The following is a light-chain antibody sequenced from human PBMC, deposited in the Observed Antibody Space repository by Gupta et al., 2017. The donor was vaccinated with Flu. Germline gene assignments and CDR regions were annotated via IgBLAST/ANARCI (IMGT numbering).Light chain of an antibody. CDR1: QSVSSH. Sequence: PSIRSASLGDSVIITCRASQSVSSHLAWYQQKPGKAPRLLIRSSSTLESGVPLRFSGSGFGTEFTLTIASLQPEDAATYYCQQYHSNFRTFGQGT. V-gene: IGKV1-5*03. J-gene: IGKJ1*01. CDR3: QQYHSNFRT. CDR2: SSS.